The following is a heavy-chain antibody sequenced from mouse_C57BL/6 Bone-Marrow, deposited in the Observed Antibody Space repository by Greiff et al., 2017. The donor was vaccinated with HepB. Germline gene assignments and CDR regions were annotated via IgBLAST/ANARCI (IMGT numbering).Heavy chain of an antibody. J-gene: IGHJ2*01. V-gene: IGHV1-9*01. CDR3: AIKRQFYYGSSYYFDY. CDR1: GYTFTGYW. D-gene: IGHD1-1*01. Sequence: QVQLKESGAELMKPGASVKLSCKATGYTFTGYWIEWVKQRPGHGLEWIGEILPGSGSTNYNEKFKGKATFTADTSSNTAYMQLSSLTTEDSAIYYCAIKRQFYYGSSYYFDYWGQGTTLTVSS. CDR2: ILPGSGST.